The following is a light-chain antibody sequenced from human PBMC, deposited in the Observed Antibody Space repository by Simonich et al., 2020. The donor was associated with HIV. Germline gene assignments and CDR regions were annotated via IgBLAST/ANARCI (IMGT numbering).Light chain of an antibody. CDR1: QSVLYSSNNKNY. Sequence: DIVMTQSPDSLAVSLGERATIHCKSSQSVLYSSNNKNYFAWYQQKPGQPPKLLIYWASTRESGVPYRFSGSGSGTDFTLTISSLQAEDVAVYYCQQYYSTPITFGQGTRLEIK. CDR2: WAS. V-gene: IGKV4-1*01. J-gene: IGKJ5*01. CDR3: QQYYSTPIT.